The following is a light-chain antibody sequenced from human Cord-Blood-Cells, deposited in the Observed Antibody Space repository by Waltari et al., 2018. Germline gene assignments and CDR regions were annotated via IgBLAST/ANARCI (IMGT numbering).Light chain of an antibody. Sequence: DTQMTQSPSSLSASVGDRVTITCRASQSISSYLNGYQQKPGKAPKLLIYAASSLQSGVPSRFSGRGSGTDFTLTISSLQPEDFATYYGQESYSTPPYSFGQGTKLEIK. J-gene: IGKJ2*03. V-gene: IGKV1-39*01. CDR2: AAS. CDR1: QSISSY. CDR3: QESYSTPPYS.